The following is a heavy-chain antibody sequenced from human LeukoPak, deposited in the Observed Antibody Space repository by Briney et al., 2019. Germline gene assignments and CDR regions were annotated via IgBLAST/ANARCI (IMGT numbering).Heavy chain of an antibody. Sequence: PGGSLRLSCAASGFTFSSYEMNWVRQAPGKGLEWVSYISSSGSIIYYADSVKGRFTISRDNAKNSLYLQMNSLRAEDTAVYYCARWVTTVTSSDSDYWGQGTLVTVSS. V-gene: IGHV3-48*03. J-gene: IGHJ4*02. CDR1: GFTFSSYE. CDR3: ARWVTTVTSSDSDY. CDR2: ISSSGSII. D-gene: IGHD4-17*01.